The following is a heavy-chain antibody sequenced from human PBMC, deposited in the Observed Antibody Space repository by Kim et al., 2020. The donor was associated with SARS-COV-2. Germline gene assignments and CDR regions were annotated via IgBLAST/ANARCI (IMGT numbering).Heavy chain of an antibody. D-gene: IGHD5-12*01. CDR3: AKDIYSGYAFYYYGMDV. CDR1: GFTFDDYA. Sequence: GGSLRLSCAASGFTFDDYAMHWVRQAPGKGLEWVSGISWNSGSIGYADSVKGRFTISRDNAKNSLYLQMNSLRAEDTALYYCAKDIYSGYAFYYYGMDV. V-gene: IGHV3-9*01. CDR2: ISWNSGSI. J-gene: IGHJ6*01.